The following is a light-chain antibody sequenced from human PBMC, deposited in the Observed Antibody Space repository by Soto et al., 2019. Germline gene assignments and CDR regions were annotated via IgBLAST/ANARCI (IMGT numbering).Light chain of an antibody. CDR2: DVS. Sequence: QSALTQPRSVSGSPGQSVTISCTGTSSDVGGYNYVSWYQQHPGKAPKLMIYDVSKRPSGVPDRFSGSKSGNTASLTISGLQAGDEADYYCPSYAGTSPYVFGTGTKFT. CDR1: SSDVGGYNY. CDR3: PSYAGTSPYV. J-gene: IGLJ1*01. V-gene: IGLV2-11*01.